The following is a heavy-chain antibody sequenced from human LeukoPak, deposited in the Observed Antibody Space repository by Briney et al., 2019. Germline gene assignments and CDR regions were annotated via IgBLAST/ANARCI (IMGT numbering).Heavy chain of an antibody. V-gene: IGHV4-38-2*01. CDR2: ISHSGST. J-gene: IGHJ2*01. D-gene: IGHD5-24*01. CDR3: ARGLGYKPRYFDL. CDR1: GYSISSDYY. Sequence: SETLSLTCAVSGYSISSDYYWGWIRQPPGEGLEWIGTISHSGSTFYNPSLKSRVTISVDTSKNQFSLNLSSVTAADTAVYFCARGLGYKPRYFDLWGRGTLVIVSS.